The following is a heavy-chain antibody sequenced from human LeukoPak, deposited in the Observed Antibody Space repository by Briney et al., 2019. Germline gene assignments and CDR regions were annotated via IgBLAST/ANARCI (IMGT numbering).Heavy chain of an antibody. Sequence: GGSLRLSCAASGFTFSSYAMHWVRQAPGKGLEWVAVISYDGSNKYYADSVKGRFTISRDNSKNTLYLQMNSLRAEDTAVYYCARTLREYDILTGYYYWGQGTLVTVSS. CDR2: ISYDGSNK. CDR3: ARTLREYDILTGYYY. D-gene: IGHD3-9*01. CDR1: GFTFSSYA. J-gene: IGHJ4*02. V-gene: IGHV3-30*14.